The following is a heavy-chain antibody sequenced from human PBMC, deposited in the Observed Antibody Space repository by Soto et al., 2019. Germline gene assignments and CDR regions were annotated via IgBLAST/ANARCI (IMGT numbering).Heavy chain of an antibody. CDR2: IWYDGSNK. CDR1: GFTFSSYG. CDR3: ARDRDSSGWYVFDY. Sequence: GGSLRLSCAASGFTFSSYGMHWVRQAPGKGLEWVAVIWYDGSNKYYADSVKGRFTISRDNSKNTLYLQMNSLRAEDTAVYYCARDRDSSGWYVFDYWGQATLVTVSS. V-gene: IGHV3-33*01. J-gene: IGHJ4*02. D-gene: IGHD6-19*01.